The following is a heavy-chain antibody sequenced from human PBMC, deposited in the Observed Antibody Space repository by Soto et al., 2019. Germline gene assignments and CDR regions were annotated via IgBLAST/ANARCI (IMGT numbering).Heavy chain of an antibody. Sequence: PSETLSLTCAVYGGSFSGYYWSWIRQPPGKGLEWIGEINHSGSTNYNPSLKSRVTISVDTSKNQFSLKLSSVTAADTAVYYCARGRSSWYGRGGNWFDPWGQGTLFTVSS. CDR2: INHSGST. D-gene: IGHD6-13*01. CDR1: GGSFSGYY. V-gene: IGHV4-34*01. J-gene: IGHJ5*02. CDR3: ARGRSSWYGRGGNWFDP.